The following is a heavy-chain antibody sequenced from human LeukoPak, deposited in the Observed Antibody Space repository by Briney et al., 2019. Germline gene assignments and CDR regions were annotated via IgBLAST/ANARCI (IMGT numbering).Heavy chain of an antibody. D-gene: IGHD4-17*01. Sequence: GGSLRLSCAASGFTFSSYAMSWVRQAPGKGLEWVSAISGSGGSTYYADSVKGRFTTSRDNSKNTLYLQMNSLRAEDTAVYYCAKDYYFGDYGGFDYWGQGTLVTVSS. CDR3: AKDYYFGDYGGFDY. CDR1: GFTFSSYA. V-gene: IGHV3-23*01. J-gene: IGHJ4*02. CDR2: ISGSGGST.